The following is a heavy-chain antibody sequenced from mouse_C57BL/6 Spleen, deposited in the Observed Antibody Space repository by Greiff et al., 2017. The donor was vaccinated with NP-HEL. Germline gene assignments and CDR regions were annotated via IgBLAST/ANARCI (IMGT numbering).Heavy chain of an antibody. Sequence: EVQVVESGGGLVKPGGSLKLSCAASGFTFSSYAMSWVRQTPEKRLEWVATISDGGSYTYYPDNVKGRFTISRDNAKNNLYLQMSHLKSEDTAMYYCARDQNYGSRDFDYWGQGTTLTVSS. CDR2: ISDGGSYT. J-gene: IGHJ2*01. V-gene: IGHV5-4*01. CDR3: ARDQNYGSRDFDY. D-gene: IGHD1-1*01. CDR1: GFTFSSYA.